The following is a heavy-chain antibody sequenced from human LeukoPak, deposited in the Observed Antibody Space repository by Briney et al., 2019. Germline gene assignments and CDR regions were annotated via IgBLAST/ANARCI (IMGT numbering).Heavy chain of an antibody. CDR3: TPYTTGNFGFDY. Sequence: PSETLSLTCAVYGGSFSGYHWSWIRQPPGKGLEWIGEINRSGSTKYNPSLKSRVTISLDTSKNQFSLKLSSVASADTAVYYCTPYTTGNFGFDYWGQGILVTVSS. D-gene: IGHD6-19*01. V-gene: IGHV4-34*01. CDR1: GGSFSGYH. CDR2: INRSGST. J-gene: IGHJ4*02.